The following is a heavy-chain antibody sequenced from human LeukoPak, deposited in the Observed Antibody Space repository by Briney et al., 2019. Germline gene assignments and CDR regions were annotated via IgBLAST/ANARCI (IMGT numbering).Heavy chain of an antibody. CDR1: GFTFSSYW. D-gene: IGHD2-21*02. CDR2: IKEAGSEK. J-gene: IGHJ4*02. V-gene: IGHV3-7*05. CDR3: AKDIYITAGNFDY. Sequence: PGGSLRLSCATSGFTFSSYWMTWVRQAPGKGLEWVADIKEAGSEKHYVDSVEGRFIISRDNAKKSLDLQMNGLRAEDTAVYYCAKDIYITAGNFDYWGQGTLVTVSS.